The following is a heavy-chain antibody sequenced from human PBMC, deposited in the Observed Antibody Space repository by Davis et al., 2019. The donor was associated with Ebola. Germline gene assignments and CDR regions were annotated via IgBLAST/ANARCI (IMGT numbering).Heavy chain of an antibody. V-gene: IGHV1-69*13. CDR1: GGTFSSYA. CDR2: IIPIFGTA. D-gene: IGHD2-15*01. CDR3: ARYCSGGSCYHYYYYGMDV. Sequence: AASVKVSCKASGGTFSSYAISWVRQAPGQGLEWMGGIIPIFGTANYAQKFQGRVTITADESTSTAYMELSSLRSEDTAVYYCARYCSGGSCYHYYYYGMDVWGQGTTVTVSS. J-gene: IGHJ6*02.